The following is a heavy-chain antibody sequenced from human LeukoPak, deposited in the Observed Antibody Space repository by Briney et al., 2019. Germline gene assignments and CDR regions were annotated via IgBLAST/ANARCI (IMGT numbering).Heavy chain of an antibody. D-gene: IGHD5-12*01. CDR3: ARGRAGYDAFDI. J-gene: IGHJ3*02. V-gene: IGHV1-18*04. CDR1: GYNFTGYY. Sequence: ASVKVSCKASGYNFTGYYMHWMRQAPGQGLEWMGWISAYNGNTNYAQKLQGRVTMTTDTSTSTAYMELRSLRSDDTAVYYCARGRAGYDAFDIWGQGTMVTVSS. CDR2: ISAYNGNT.